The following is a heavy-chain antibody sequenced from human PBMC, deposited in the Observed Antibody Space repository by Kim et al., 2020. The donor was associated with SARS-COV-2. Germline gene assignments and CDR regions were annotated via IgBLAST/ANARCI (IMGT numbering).Heavy chain of an antibody. CDR2: ISSSGSTI. Sequence: GGSLRLSCAASGFTFSDYYMSWIRQAPGKGLEWVSYISSSGSTIYYADSVKGRFTISRDNAKNSLYLQMNSLRAEDTAVYYCAREAKDVAGDWIADTDVWGQGTTVTVSS. J-gene: IGHJ6*02. D-gene: IGHD2-2*03. V-gene: IGHV3-11*01. CDR1: GFTFSDYY. CDR3: AREAKDVAGDWIADTDV.